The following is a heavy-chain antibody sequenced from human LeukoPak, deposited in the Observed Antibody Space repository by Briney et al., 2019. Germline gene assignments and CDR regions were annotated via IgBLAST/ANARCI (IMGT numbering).Heavy chain of an antibody. D-gene: IGHD3-3*01. Sequence: SETLSLTCAVYGGSFSGYYWSWIRQPPGKGLEWIWEINHSGSTNYNPSLKSRVTISVDTSKNQFSLKLSSVTAADTAVYYCARVRNDFWSGQGYYYYGMDVWGQGTTVTVSS. V-gene: IGHV4-34*01. CDR3: ARVRNDFWSGQGYYYYGMDV. CDR2: INHSGST. J-gene: IGHJ6*02. CDR1: GGSFSGYY.